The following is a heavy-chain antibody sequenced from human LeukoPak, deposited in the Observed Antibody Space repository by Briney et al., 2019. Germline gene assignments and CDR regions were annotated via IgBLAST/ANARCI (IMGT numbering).Heavy chain of an antibody. D-gene: IGHD6-13*01. V-gene: IGHV3-30*18. CDR3: AKDPYSSRFQFDY. CDR1: GFTFSSYG. Sequence: TGGSLRLSCAASGFTFSSYGMHWVRQAPGKGLEWVAVISYDGSNEYYADSVKGRFTISRDNSKNTLYLQMNGLRAEDTAVYYCAKDPYSSRFQFDYWGQGTLVTVSS. J-gene: IGHJ4*02. CDR2: ISYDGSNE.